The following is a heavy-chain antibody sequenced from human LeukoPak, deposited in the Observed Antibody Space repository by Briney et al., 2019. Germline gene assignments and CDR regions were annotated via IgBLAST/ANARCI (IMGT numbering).Heavy chain of an antibody. D-gene: IGHD2-15*01. J-gene: IGHJ3*02. CDR3: ARGAGSTISNDAFDI. V-gene: IGHV4-39*07. CDR2: IYYTGNI. CDR1: GGSISSSSYY. Sequence: SETLSLTCTVSGGSISSSSYYWGWIRQPPGKGLEWIGNIYYTGNIYYNPSLNSRVTVSVDTSKNQFSLQLESMTVADTAVYYCARGAGSTISNDAFDIWGQGTMVTVS.